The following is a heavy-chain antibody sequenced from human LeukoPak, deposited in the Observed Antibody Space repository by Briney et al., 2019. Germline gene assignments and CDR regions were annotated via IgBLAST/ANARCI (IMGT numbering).Heavy chain of an antibody. CDR2: IYYSGST. CDR3: ARHVKGSGSNWFDP. J-gene: IGHJ5*02. Sequence: SETLSLTCTVSGGSISSSSYYWGWIRQPPGEGLEWIGSIYYSGSTYYNPSLKSRVTISVDTSKNQFSLKLSSVTAADTAVYYCARHVKGSGSNWFDPRGQGTLVTVSS. V-gene: IGHV4-39*01. D-gene: IGHD3-10*01. CDR1: GGSISSSSYY.